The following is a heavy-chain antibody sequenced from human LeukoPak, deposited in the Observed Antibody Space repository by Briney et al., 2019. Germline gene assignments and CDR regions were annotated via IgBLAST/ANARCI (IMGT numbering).Heavy chain of an antibody. D-gene: IGHD2/OR15-2a*01. J-gene: IGHJ4*02. CDR3: ARRAGEYSHPYDY. CDR2: IYSGGST. Sequence: GGSLRLSCAASGFTVSSNYMTWVRQAPGKGLKWVSHIYSGGSTFYADSVKGRFTISRDNSKNTLYLQMSSLRAEDTAVYYCARRAGEYSHPYDYWGQGTLVTVSS. V-gene: IGHV3-53*01. CDR1: GFTVSSNY.